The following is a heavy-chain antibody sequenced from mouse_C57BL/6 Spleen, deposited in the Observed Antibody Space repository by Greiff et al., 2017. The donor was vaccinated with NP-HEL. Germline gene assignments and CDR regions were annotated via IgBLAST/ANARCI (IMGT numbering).Heavy chain of an antibody. D-gene: IGHD6-1*01. CDR3: ARQLTHAMDY. Sequence: EVKLVESGGGLVKPGGSLKLSCAASGFTFSSYAMSWVRQTPEKRLEWVATISDGGSYTYYPDNVKGRFTISRDNAKNNLYLQMSHLKSEDTAMYYCARQLTHAMDYWGQGTSVTVSS. CDR1: GFTFSSYA. V-gene: IGHV5-4*03. CDR2: ISDGGSYT. J-gene: IGHJ4*01.